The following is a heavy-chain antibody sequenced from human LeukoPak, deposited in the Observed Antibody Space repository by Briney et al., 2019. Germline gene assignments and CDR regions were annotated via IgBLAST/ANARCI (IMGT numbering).Heavy chain of an antibody. Sequence: ASVKVSCKASGYTFTGYYIHWVRQAPGQGLDWMGRINPNNGGTNYAQKFQGRVTMTRDMSMSTAYMELSRLRSDDTAVYYCAGDVGSGTYMFDFWGQGTLVTVSS. CDR1: GYTFTGYY. CDR2: INPNNGGT. J-gene: IGHJ4*02. V-gene: IGHV1-2*06. CDR3: AGDVGSGTYMFDF. D-gene: IGHD6-19*01.